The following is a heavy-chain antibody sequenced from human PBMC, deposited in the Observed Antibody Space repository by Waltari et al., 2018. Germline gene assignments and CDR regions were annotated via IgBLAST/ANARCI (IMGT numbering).Heavy chain of an antibody. CDR2: INQDGSDN. Sequence: EVQLVESGGGLVQPGGSLRLSCAASGFTFSSYWMSWVRQAPGQGLEWVANINQDGSDNYYVDSVKGRFTISRDNAKNSLNLQMNSLRAEDTAVYYCARLGGYLRYYFDYWGQGTLVTVSS. D-gene: IGHD3-16*02. V-gene: IGHV3-7*01. CDR3: ARLGGYLRYYFDY. CDR1: GFTFSSYW. J-gene: IGHJ4*02.